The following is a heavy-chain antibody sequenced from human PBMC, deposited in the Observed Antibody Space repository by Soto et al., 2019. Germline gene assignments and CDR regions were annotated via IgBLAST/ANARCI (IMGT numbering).Heavy chain of an antibody. D-gene: IGHD3-10*01. CDR2: ISAYNGNT. V-gene: IGHV1-18*01. Sequence: QVQLVQSGAEVKKPGASVKVSCKASGYTFTSYGISWVRQAPGQGLEWMGWISAYNGNTNYAQKLQGRVTMTTDTSTSTAYMELRSLRSDDTAVYYCAREEAPLDYYYGSGWVGYFDYWGQGTLVTVSS. CDR1: GYTFTSYG. CDR3: AREEAPLDYYYGSGWVGYFDY. J-gene: IGHJ4*02.